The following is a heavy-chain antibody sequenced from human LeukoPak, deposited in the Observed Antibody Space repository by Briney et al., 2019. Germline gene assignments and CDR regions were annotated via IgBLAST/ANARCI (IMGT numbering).Heavy chain of an antibody. CDR3: ARSTLIAGSFWAWFDP. D-gene: IGHD1-26*01. Sequence: GGSLRLSCTVSGFTFSSNSMSWVRQAPGKGLEWVSFIYSDNTHYSDSVKGRFTISRDNSKNTLYLQMNSLRAEDTAVYYCARSTLIAGSFWAWFDPWGQGTLVTVSS. CDR2: IYSDNT. J-gene: IGHJ5*02. V-gene: IGHV3-53*01. CDR1: GFTFSSNS.